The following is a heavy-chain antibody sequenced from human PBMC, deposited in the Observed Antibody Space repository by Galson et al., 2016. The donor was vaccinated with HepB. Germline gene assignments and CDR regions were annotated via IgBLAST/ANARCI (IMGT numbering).Heavy chain of an antibody. CDR3: ARVSYDSSGRFDP. CDR1: GGSISSRSYY. D-gene: IGHD3-22*01. J-gene: IGHJ5*02. CDR2: IYYIGST. V-gene: IGHV4-39*07. Sequence: ETLSLTCSVSGGSISSRSYYWGWIRQPPGKGLEWIGSIYYIGSTYYNPSLKSRVTISVDTSRNLFSLKLNSVTAADTAVYYCARVSYDSSGRFDPWGQGTLVTVSS.